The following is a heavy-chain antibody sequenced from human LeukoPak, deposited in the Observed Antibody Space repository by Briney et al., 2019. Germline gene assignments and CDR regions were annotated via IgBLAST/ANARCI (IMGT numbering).Heavy chain of an antibody. V-gene: IGHV4-59*01. D-gene: IGHD4-17*01. CDR3: ARDRGGYGDYVYWYFDL. CDR1: GGSISSYY. J-gene: IGHJ2*01. Sequence: KSSETLSLTCTVSGGSISSYYWSWIRQPPGKGLEWIGYIYYSGSTNYNPSLKSRVTISVDTSKNQFSLKLSSVTAADTAVYYCARDRGGYGDYVYWYFDLWGRGTLVTVSS. CDR2: IYYSGST.